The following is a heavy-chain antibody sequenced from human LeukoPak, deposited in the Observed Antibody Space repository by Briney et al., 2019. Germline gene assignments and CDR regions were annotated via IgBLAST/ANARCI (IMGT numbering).Heavy chain of an antibody. J-gene: IGHJ6*02. D-gene: IGHD2-2*01. CDR3: ARADLGYCSSTSCVKYGMDV. Sequence: PSETLSLTCGVYGGSFSGYYWRWIRQPPGKGLEWVGEITHSGSTNYNPSLKSRVTISVDTSKNQFSLKLSSVTAADTAVYYCARADLGYCSSTSCVKYGMDVWGQGTTVTVSS. CDR2: ITHSGST. CDR1: GGSFSGYY. V-gene: IGHV4-34*01.